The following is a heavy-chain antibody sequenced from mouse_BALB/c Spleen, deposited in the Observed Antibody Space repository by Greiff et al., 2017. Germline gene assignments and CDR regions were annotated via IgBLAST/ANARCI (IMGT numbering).Heavy chain of an antibody. D-gene: IGHD2-1*01. J-gene: IGHJ3*01. CDR2: IRWKSNNYAT. CDR3: THCANYWFAY. CDR1: GFTFSNYW. Sequence: EVHLVESGGGLVQPGGSMKLSCVASGFTFSNYWMNWVRQSPEKGLEWVAEIRWKSNNYATDYAESVKGMFTISREDSKNSVYLQMNNLRAEDTGIYSCTHCANYWFAYWGQGTLVTVSA. V-gene: IGHV6-6*02.